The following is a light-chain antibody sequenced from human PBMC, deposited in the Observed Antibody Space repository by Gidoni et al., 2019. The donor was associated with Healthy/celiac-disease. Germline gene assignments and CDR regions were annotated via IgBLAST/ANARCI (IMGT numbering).Light chain of an antibody. CDR2: AAS. J-gene: IGKJ4*01. CDR1: QGISSY. CDR3: QQSYSTPLT. Sequence: DIQMTQSPSSLSASVGDRVTITCRASQGISSYLNWYQQKPGEAPNLLIYAASSLQSGVPSRFSGGGSGTDFTLTISSLQPEDFATYYCQQSYSTPLTFGGGTKVEIK. V-gene: IGKV1-39*01.